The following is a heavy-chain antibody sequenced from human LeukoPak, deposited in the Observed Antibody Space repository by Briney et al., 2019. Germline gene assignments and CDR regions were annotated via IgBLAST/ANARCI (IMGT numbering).Heavy chain of an antibody. J-gene: IGHJ4*02. V-gene: IGHV3-30*04. CDR2: ISYDGSNK. CDR1: GFTFSSYA. CDR3: ATLSMHEGRFDY. Sequence: PGRSLRLSCAASGFTFSSYAMHWVRQAPGKGLEWVAVISYDGSNKYYADSVKGRFTISRDNSKNTLYLQMNSLRAEDTAVYYCATLSMHEGRFDYWGQGTLVTVSS. D-gene: IGHD3-10*01.